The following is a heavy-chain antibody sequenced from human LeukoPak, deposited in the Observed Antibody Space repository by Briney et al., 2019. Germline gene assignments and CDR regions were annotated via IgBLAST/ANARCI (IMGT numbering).Heavy chain of an antibody. Sequence: SETLSLTCTVSGGSISSGRYYWNWIRQPAGKGPEWIGRIYTSGSTNYNPSLKSRITISVDTSKNQFSLKLSSVTAADTAVYYCAGDIVVVVAATDRNWFDPWGQGTLVTVSS. J-gene: IGHJ5*02. CDR3: AGDIVVVVAATDRNWFDP. D-gene: IGHD2-15*01. V-gene: IGHV4-61*02. CDR1: GGSISSGRYY. CDR2: IYTSGST.